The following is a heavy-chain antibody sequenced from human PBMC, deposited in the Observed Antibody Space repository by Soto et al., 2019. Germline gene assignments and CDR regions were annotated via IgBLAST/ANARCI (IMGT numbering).Heavy chain of an antibody. Sequence: EVQVLESGGGLVQPGGSLRLSCEGSGFTVSSHAMTWIRQAPGKGPEWVSTITADGGTYYAESVEGRFAMSRDTSESTLYVQMNSLGAEDTAAYYCAPHVSCSGGSCQYDAFAIRGQGTMVTVSS. J-gene: IGHJ3*02. CDR2: ITADGGT. CDR3: APHVSCSGGSCQYDAFAI. V-gene: IGHV3-23*01. CDR1: GFTVSSHA. D-gene: IGHD2-15*01.